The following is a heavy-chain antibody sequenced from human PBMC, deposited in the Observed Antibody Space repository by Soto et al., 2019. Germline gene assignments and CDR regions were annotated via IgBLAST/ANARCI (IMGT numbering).Heavy chain of an antibody. CDR3: ARDRTYYDILTGYYGRFDP. CDR2: INPNSGGT. J-gene: IGHJ5*02. Sequence: ASVKVSCKASGYTFTGYYMHWVRQAPGQGLEWMGWINPNSGGTNYARKFQGRVTMTRDTSISTAYMELSRLRSDDTAVYYCARDRTYYDILTGYYGRFDPWGQGTLVTVSS. CDR1: GYTFTGYY. D-gene: IGHD3-9*01. V-gene: IGHV1-2*02.